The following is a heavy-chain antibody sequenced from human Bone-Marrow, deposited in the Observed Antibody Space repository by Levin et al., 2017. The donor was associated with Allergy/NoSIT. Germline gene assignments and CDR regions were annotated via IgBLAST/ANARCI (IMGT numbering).Heavy chain of an antibody. D-gene: IGHD2-21*02. CDR1: GYTFTSYG. J-gene: IGHJ3*02. V-gene: IGHV1-18*01. Sequence: ASVKVSCKASGYTFTSYGISWVRQAPGQGLEWMGWISAYNGNTNYAQKLQGRVTMTTDTSTSTAYMELRSLRSDDTAVYYCARDEFLLSGLICGGDCYSSTEAFDIWGQGTMVTVSS. CDR3: ARDEFLLSGLICGGDCYSSTEAFDI. CDR2: ISAYNGNT.